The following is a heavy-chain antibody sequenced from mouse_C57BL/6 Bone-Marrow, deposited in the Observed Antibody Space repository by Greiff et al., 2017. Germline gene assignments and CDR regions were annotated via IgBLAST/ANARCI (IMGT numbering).Heavy chain of an antibody. CDR3: ARYYYYGSSYPWYFDV. J-gene: IGHJ1*03. D-gene: IGHD1-1*01. CDR2: ISYSGST. Sequence: EVQLVESGPGLAKPSQTLSLTCSVTGYSITSDYWNWIRKFPGNKLEYMGYISYSGSTYYNPPLKSRISITLDTSKNQYYLQLNSVTTEDTATYYCARYYYYGSSYPWYFDVWGTGTTVTVSS. CDR1: GYSITSDY. V-gene: IGHV3-8*01.